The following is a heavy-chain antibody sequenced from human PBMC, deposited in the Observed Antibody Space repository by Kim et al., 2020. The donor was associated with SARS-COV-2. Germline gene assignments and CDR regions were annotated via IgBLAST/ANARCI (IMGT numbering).Heavy chain of an antibody. Sequence: GSLRLSCAASGFTFSSYSMNWVRQAPGKGLEWVSYISSSSSTIYYADSVKGRFTISRDNAKNSLYLQMNSLRDEDTAVYYCARDRPYYDFWSEPSGAFDIWGQGTMVTVSS. D-gene: IGHD3-3*01. J-gene: IGHJ3*02. CDR1: GFTFSSYS. V-gene: IGHV3-48*02. CDR2: ISSSSSTI. CDR3: ARDRPYYDFWSEPSGAFDI.